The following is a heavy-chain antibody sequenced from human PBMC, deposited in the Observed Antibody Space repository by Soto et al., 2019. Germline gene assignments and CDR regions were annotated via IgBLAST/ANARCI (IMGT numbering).Heavy chain of an antibody. V-gene: IGHV1-69*06. Sequence: SVKVSFKASGGTFSSYAISWVRQAPGQGLEWMGGIIPIFGTANYAQKFQGRVTITADKSTSTAYTELSSLRSEDTAVYYCARGYYDSSGSFDYWGQGTLVTVSS. CDR2: IIPIFGTA. CDR3: ARGYYDSSGSFDY. CDR1: GGTFSSYA. D-gene: IGHD3-22*01. J-gene: IGHJ4*02.